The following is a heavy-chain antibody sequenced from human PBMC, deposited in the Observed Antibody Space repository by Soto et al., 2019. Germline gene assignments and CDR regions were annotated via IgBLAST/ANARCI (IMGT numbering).Heavy chain of an antibody. V-gene: IGHV1-69*13. Sequence: GASVKVSCKASGGTFSSYAISWVRQAPGQGLEWMGGIIPIFGTANYAQKFQGRVTITADESTSTAYMELSSLRSEDTAVYYCARAGDYSNYGWFDPWGQGALVTVSS. CDR3: ARAGDYSNYGWFDP. J-gene: IGHJ5*02. D-gene: IGHD4-4*01. CDR2: IIPIFGTA. CDR1: GGTFSSYA.